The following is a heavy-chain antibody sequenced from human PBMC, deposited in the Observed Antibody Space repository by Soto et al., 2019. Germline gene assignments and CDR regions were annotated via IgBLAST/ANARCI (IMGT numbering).Heavy chain of an antibody. CDR3: ARAGYSSGWFEY. CDR2: IYSGGST. J-gene: IGHJ5*01. V-gene: IGHV3-66*01. CDR1: GFTVSSNY. Sequence: EVPLVESGGGLVQPGGSLRLSCAASGFTVSSNYMSWVRQAPGKGLEWVSVIYSGGSTYYADSVKGRFTISRDNSKNTRYLQMNRLRAEGTAVYYCARAGYSSGWFEYWGQGSLVTVSS. D-gene: IGHD6-19*01.